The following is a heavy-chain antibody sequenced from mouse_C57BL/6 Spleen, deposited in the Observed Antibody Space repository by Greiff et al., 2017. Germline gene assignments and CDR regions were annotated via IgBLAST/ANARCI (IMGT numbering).Heavy chain of an antibody. V-gene: IGHV1-61*01. CDR1: GYTFTSYW. CDR3: ATLYYSNPAWFAY. Sequence: QVQLQQSGAELVRPGSSVKLSCKASGYTFTSYWMDWVKQRPGQGLEWIGNIYPSDSETHYNQKFKDKATLTVDKSSSTAYMQLSSLTSEDSAVYYCATLYYSNPAWFAYWGQGTLVTVSA. J-gene: IGHJ3*01. CDR2: IYPSDSET. D-gene: IGHD2-5*01.